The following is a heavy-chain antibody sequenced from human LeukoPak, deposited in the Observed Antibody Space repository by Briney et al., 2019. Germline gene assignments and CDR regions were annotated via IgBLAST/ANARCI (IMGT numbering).Heavy chain of an antibody. CDR2: ISTTGSSI. V-gene: IGHV3-48*03. D-gene: IGHD6-19*01. CDR3: ARVQRGIAVALDY. Sequence: GGSLRLSCAASGFTFSSYEMNWVRQAPGKGLEWVSYISTTGSSIYYADSVKGRFTISRDNVENLLYLQMNSLRAEDTAVYYCARVQRGIAVALDYWGQGTLVTVSS. CDR1: GFTFSSYE. J-gene: IGHJ4*02.